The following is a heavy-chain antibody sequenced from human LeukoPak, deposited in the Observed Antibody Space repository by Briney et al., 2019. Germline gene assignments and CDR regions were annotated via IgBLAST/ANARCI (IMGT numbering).Heavy chain of an antibody. CDR2: IKQDGSEK. D-gene: IGHD6-19*01. Sequence: GGSLRLSCVASGFTFNIYAMIWVRQAPGKGLEWVANIKQDGSEKYYVDSVKGRFTISRDNAKNSLYLQMNSLRAEDTAVYYCAREKFLEWYAVAGTFGYFDYWGQGTLVTVSS. CDR1: GFTFNIYA. J-gene: IGHJ4*02. V-gene: IGHV3-7*03. CDR3: AREKFLEWYAVAGTFGYFDY.